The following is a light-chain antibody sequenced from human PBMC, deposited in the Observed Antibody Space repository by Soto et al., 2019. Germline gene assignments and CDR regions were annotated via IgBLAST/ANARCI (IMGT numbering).Light chain of an antibody. CDR1: QSVTNN. CDR2: GAS. J-gene: IGKJ4*01. V-gene: IGKV3-15*01. CDR3: QQYNDWPLT. Sequence: VMTQSPATLSVSPGERVTLSCRASQSVTNNLAWYQQKPGQAPRLLIYGASTGATGFPARFSGSGSGTEFTLAISSLQSEDFAIYHCQQYNDWPLTFGGGTKVEIK.